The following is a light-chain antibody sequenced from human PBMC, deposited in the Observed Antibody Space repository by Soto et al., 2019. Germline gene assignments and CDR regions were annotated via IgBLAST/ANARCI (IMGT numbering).Light chain of an antibody. V-gene: IGLV2-14*03. J-gene: IGLJ1*01. CDR3: CSYTTSNTRQIV. CDR2: DVS. Sequence: QSVLTQPASVSGSPGQSITISCTGTSSDVGGYNYVSWYQHHLGKAPKLMIYDVSNRPSGVSNRFSGSKSGNTASLTISGLQPEDEADYYCCSYTTSNTRQIVFGTGTKVTV. CDR1: SSDVGGYNY.